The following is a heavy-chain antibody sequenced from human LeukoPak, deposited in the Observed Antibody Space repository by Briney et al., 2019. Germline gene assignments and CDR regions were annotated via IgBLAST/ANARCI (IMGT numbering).Heavy chain of an antibody. CDR3: ARDGYSGSDAL. D-gene: IGHD5-12*01. Sequence: PSETLSLTCTVSGGSISSSSNYWSWIRQPAGKGLEWIGYIYHSGSTNYNPSLKSRVTISVDTSQNQFYLKLSSVTAADTAVYYCARDGYSGSDALWGQGTLVTVFS. V-gene: IGHV4-61*10. J-gene: IGHJ4*02. CDR1: GGSISSSSNY. CDR2: IYHSGST.